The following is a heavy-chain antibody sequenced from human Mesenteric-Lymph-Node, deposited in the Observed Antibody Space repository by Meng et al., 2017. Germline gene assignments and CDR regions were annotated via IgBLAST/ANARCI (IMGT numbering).Heavy chain of an antibody. V-gene: IGHV4-59*02. D-gene: IGHD4-17*01. CDR2: IYSSGTT. CDR1: SGSVSNYY. CDR3: GGGGHDYGDYYGMDV. J-gene: IGHJ6*02. Sequence: SETLSLTCTVSSGSVSNYYWSWIRQPPGKGLEWIGYIYSSGTTSYNPSLESRVTISVDTSKNQFSLKLSSVTAADTAVYYCGGGGHDYGDYYGMDVWGQGTTVTVSS.